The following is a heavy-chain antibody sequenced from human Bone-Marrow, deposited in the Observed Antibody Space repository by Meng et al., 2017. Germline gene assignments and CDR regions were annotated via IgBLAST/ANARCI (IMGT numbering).Heavy chain of an antibody. CDR3: ANPWGAGWYFDL. V-gene: IGHV3-7*03. D-gene: IGHD7-27*01. J-gene: IGHJ2*01. Sequence: GGSLRLSCAASGFTFSSYWMSWVRQAPGKGLEWVANIKQDGSEKYYVDSVKGRFTISRDNAKNSLYLQMNSLRAEDTAVYFCANPWGAGWYFDLWGRGTRVTVSS. CDR2: IKQDGSEK. CDR1: GFTFSSYW.